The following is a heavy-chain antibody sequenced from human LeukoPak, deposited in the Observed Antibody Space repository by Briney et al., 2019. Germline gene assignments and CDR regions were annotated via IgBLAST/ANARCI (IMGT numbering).Heavy chain of an antibody. CDR2: IYSGGST. Sequence: GGSLRLSCAASGFIVSSNHMSWVRQAPGKGLEWVSVIYSGGSTYYADSVKGRFTISRDNAKNSLYLQMNSLRAEDTAVYYCARDRGWAGLYYFDYWGQGTLVTVSS. J-gene: IGHJ4*02. CDR1: GFIVSSNH. V-gene: IGHV3-53*01. D-gene: IGHD3-10*01. CDR3: ARDRGWAGLYYFDY.